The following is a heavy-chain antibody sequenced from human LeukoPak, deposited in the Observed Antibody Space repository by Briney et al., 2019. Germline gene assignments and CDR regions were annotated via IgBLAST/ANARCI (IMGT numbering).Heavy chain of an antibody. D-gene: IGHD5-12*01. Sequence: PGGSLRLSCVASGFASSSYSMNWVRQAPGKGLEWVSYISSSTSTIYYADSVKGRFTISRDNSKNTLYLQMNSLRAEDTAVYYCARGSDGHSGYVPTSYYYYGMDVWGQGTTVTVSS. CDR3: ARGSDGHSGYVPTSYYYYGMDV. CDR2: ISSSTSTI. V-gene: IGHV3-48*01. J-gene: IGHJ6*02. CDR1: GFASSSYS.